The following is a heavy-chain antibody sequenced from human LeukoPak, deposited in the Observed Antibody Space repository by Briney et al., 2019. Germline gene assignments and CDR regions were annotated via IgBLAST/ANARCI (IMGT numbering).Heavy chain of an antibody. CDR1: GFTFSSYE. Sequence: PGGSLRLSCAASGFTFSSYEMNWVRQAPGKGLEWVSYISSSGNTIYYADSVKGRFTISRDNAKNSLYLQMNSPRAEDTALYYCARTNYYDISGYDYWGQGTLVTVSS. D-gene: IGHD3-22*01. V-gene: IGHV3-48*03. CDR2: ISSSGNTI. CDR3: ARTNYYDISGYDY. J-gene: IGHJ4*02.